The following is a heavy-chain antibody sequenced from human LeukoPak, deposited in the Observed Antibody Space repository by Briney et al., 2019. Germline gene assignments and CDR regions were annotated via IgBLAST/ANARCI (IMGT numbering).Heavy chain of an antibody. J-gene: IGHJ4*02. CDR3: AKAPQGYNSYALPAN. Sequence: PGGSLRLPCAASRFTLRSYVMSWVRHPPGKGLEWVSTHSGPGGGTYYADSVKGRFTISRDNSKNTLYLQMNSLRVEDTAIYYCAKAPQGYNSYALPANWGQGILVTVSS. CDR1: RFTLRSYV. V-gene: IGHV3-23*01. D-gene: IGHD2/OR15-2a*01. CDR2: HSGPGGGT.